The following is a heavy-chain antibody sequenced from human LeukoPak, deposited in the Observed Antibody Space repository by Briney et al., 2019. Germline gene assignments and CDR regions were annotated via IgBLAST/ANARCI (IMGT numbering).Heavy chain of an antibody. CDR1: GGSISDYY. Sequence: SETLSLTCSGSGGSISDYYWSWIRQPPGKGLECIGSISPSGSTNYNPSLKSRVTTSRDTSKNQFSLKLTSVTAADTAMYYCARYSGFGEYPLDAFDFWGQGTMVTVSS. J-gene: IGHJ3*01. CDR3: ARYSGFGEYPLDAFDF. CDR2: ISPSGST. D-gene: IGHD3-10*01. V-gene: IGHV4-4*09.